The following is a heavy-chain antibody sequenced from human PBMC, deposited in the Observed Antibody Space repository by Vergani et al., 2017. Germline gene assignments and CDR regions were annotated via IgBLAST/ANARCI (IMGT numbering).Heavy chain of an antibody. Sequence: QVQLQESGPGLVKPSQTLSLTCTVSGGSISSGSYYWSWIRQPAGKGLEWIGRIYTSGSTNYNPSLKSRVTISVDTSKNQFSLKLSSVTAADTAVYYCARGTYYYDSSGYYTYYYYGMDVWGQGTTVTVSS. D-gene: IGHD3-22*01. CDR1: GGSISSGSYY. CDR2: IYTSGST. J-gene: IGHJ6*02. CDR3: ARGTYYYDSSGYYTYYYYGMDV. V-gene: IGHV4-61*02.